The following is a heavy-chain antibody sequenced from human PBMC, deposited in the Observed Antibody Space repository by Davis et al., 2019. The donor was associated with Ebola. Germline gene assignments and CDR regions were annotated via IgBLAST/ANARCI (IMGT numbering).Heavy chain of an antibody. D-gene: IGHD6-13*01. CDR2: ISGSGEST. J-gene: IGHJ6*02. V-gene: IGHV3-23*01. CDR1: GFNFSHYA. CDR3: AAQLRYYYGLDV. Sequence: GESLKISCAVSGFNFSHYAMNWVRQAPGKGLEWVSTISGSGESTFYTDSVKGRFTISRDNSKNTLYLQMNSLRAEDTAIYYCAAQLRYYYGLDVWGQGTTVTVSS.